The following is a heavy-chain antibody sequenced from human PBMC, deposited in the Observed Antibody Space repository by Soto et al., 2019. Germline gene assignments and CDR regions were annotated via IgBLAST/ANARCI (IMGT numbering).Heavy chain of an antibody. CDR1: GYSFIDYW. CDR2: IYPGDSDT. CDR3: ARPNLDYYDSSGYYYDWFDP. Sequence: PGESLKISCKGSGYSFIDYWIGWVRQMPGKGLEWMGIIYPGDSDTRYSPPFQGQVTISADKSISTAYLQWSSLKASDTAMYYCARPNLDYYDSSGYYYDWFDPWGQGTLVTVSS. J-gene: IGHJ5*02. D-gene: IGHD3-22*01. V-gene: IGHV5-51*01.